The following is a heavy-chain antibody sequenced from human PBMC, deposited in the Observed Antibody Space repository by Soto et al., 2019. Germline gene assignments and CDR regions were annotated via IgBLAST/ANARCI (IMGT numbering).Heavy chain of an antibody. CDR1: GFTFSSYG. CDR2: IWYDGSNK. D-gene: IGHD5-12*01. Sequence: GGSLRLSCAASGFTFSSYGMHWVRQAPGKGLEWVAVIWYDGSNKYYADSVKGRLTISRDNSKNTLYLQMNSLRAEDTAVYYCARTSGYDPSVLDYWGQGTLVTVSS. CDR3: ARTSGYDPSVLDY. V-gene: IGHV3-33*01. J-gene: IGHJ4*02.